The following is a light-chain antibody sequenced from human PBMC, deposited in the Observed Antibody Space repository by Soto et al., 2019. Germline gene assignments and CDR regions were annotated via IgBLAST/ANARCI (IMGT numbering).Light chain of an antibody. J-gene: IGLJ1*01. V-gene: IGLV1-36*01. CDR3: AAWDDSLNAYV. CDR1: SSNIGSNA. Sequence: QSVLTQPPSVSEAPGQRVTISCSGSSSNIGSNAVNWYQQLPGKAPKLLIYYDDLLPSGVSDRFSGANSGTSATLAISGLQSEDEADYYCAAWDDSLNAYVFGTGTKVTVL. CDR2: YDD.